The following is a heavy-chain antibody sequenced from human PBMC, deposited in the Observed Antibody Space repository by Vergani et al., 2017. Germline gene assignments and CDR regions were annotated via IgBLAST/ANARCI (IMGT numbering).Heavy chain of an antibody. CDR3: TTDVGFDWFHYDVY. CDR1: GFTFSNAW. D-gene: IGHD3-9*01. V-gene: IGHV3-15*01. CDR2: IKSKTDGGTT. Sequence: EVQLVESGGGLVKPGGSLRLSCAASGFTFSNAWMSWVRQAPGKGLEWVGRIKSKTDGGTTDYAAPVKGRFTISRDDSKNTLYLQMNSLKTEATAVYYCTTDVGFDWFHYDVYWGQGTLVTVSS. J-gene: IGHJ4*02.